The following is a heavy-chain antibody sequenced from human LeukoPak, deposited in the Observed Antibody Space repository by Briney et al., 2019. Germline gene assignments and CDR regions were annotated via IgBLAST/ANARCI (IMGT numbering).Heavy chain of an antibody. CDR2: MNPNSGNT. CDR1: GYTFTGYY. J-gene: IGHJ4*02. CDR3: ARRARSGSDY. D-gene: IGHD6-19*01. Sequence: ASVKVSCKASGYTFTGYYMHWVRQATGQGLEWMGWMNPNSGNTGYAQKFQGRVTMTRNTSISTAYMELSSLRSEDTAVYYCARRARSGSDYWGQGTLVTVSS. V-gene: IGHV1-8*02.